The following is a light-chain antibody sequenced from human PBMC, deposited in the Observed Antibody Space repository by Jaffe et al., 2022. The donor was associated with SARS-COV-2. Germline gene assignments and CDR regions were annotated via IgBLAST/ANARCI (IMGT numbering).Light chain of an antibody. CDR2: WAS. J-gene: IGKJ4*01. V-gene: IGKV4-1*01. CDR3: QQFYSSPLT. Sequence: DIVMTQSPDSLAVSLGERATINCKSSQSVLYSSNNKNYLIWYQQKPGQPPKLLFYWASIRESGVPDRFSGSGSGTDFTLTISSLQAEDVAVYYCQQFYSSPLTFGGGTKVEIK. CDR1: QSVLYSSNNKNY.